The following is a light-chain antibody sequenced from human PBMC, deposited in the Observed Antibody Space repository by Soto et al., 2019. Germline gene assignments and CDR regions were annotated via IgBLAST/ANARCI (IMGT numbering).Light chain of an antibody. CDR2: EVN. J-gene: IGLJ1*01. V-gene: IGLV2-14*01. CDR1: SSDIGRYNY. CDR3: TSCITANTRCV. Sequence: QSVLTQPASVSGSHGQSITISCTGTSSDIGRYNYVSWFQQHPGKVPKLVIFEVNYRPSGVSDRFSGSKSGNTASLTITGLQAEDEADYYCTSCITANTRCVFGSGTKVTVL.